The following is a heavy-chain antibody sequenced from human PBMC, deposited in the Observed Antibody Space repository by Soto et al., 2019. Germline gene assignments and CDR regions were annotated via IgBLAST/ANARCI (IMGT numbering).Heavy chain of an antibody. Sequence: EVLLVESGGGLVKPGGSLRLSCAASGFNFGGSSMNWVRQSPRKGLEWVSSISDSGGFIKYADSVKGRFTISRDNAKNSLFLQMDSLRADDTAVYYCATSISWYYFHWGQGTLVTVSS. CDR2: ISDSGGFI. J-gene: IGHJ4*02. CDR1: GFNFGGSS. D-gene: IGHD6-13*01. V-gene: IGHV3-21*01. CDR3: ATSISWYYFH.